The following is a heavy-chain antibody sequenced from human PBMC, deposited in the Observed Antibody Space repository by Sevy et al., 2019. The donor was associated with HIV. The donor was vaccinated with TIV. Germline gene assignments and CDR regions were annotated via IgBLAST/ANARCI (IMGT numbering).Heavy chain of an antibody. Sequence: ETLSLTCVVSGVSFRGYYWSWIRQPPGKGLEWIGELSHSGTTNPDYKPPLESRVNYNPSLESRVVLSADTSKNQFSLKWDSVTAADTGVYYCAGGYGGSPFRYFYYMDVWGKGSTVTVSS. D-gene: IGHD5-12*01. V-gene: IGHV4-34*01. CDR1: GVSFRGYY. CDR3: AGGYGGSPFRYFYYMDV. J-gene: IGHJ6*03. CDR2: LSHSGTTNPDYKPPLESRV.